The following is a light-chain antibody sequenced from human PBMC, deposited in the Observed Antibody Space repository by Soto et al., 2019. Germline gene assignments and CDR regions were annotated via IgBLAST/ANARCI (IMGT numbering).Light chain of an antibody. CDR1: SSDVGGYNY. V-gene: IGLV2-14*01. Sequence: QSVLTQRASVSGSPGQSITISCTGTSSDVGGYNYVSWYQQHPGKVPKLMIYDVSYRPSGVSNRFSGSKSGNTASLTISGLQAEDEADYYCNSYTTSSTYVFGTGTKVTVL. CDR3: NSYTTSSTYV. J-gene: IGLJ1*01. CDR2: DVS.